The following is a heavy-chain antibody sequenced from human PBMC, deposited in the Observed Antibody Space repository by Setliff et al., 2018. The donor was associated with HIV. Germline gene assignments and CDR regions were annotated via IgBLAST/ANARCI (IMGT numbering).Heavy chain of an antibody. V-gene: IGHV4-31*03. CDR1: GGSISSGGYY. CDR3: ARDGGYGSGSYDY. D-gene: IGHD3-10*01. Sequence: PSETLSLTCTVSGGSISSGGYYWSWIRQHPGKGLEWIGYIYYSGSTYYNPSLKSRVTISVDKSKNQFSLKLSSVTAADTAVYYCARDGGYGSGSYDYWGQGTLVTVSS. J-gene: IGHJ4*02. CDR2: IYYSGST.